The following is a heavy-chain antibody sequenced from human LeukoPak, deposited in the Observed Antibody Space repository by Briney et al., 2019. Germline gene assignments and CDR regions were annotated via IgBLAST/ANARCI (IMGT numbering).Heavy chain of an antibody. CDR3: ARGYGSSGYYFRRWFDP. CDR1: GGSISSGGYY. D-gene: IGHD3-22*01. V-gene: IGHV4-31*03. Sequence: SQTLSLTCTVSGGSISSGGYYWSWIRQHPGKGLEWIGYIYYSGSTNYNPSLKSRVTISVDTSKNQFSLKLSSVTAADTAVYYCARGYGSSGYYFRRWFDPWGQGTLVTVSS. CDR2: IYYSGST. J-gene: IGHJ5*02.